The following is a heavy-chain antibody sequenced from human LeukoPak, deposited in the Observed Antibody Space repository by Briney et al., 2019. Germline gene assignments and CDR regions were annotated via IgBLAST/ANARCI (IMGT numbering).Heavy chain of an antibody. D-gene: IGHD4-17*01. V-gene: IGHV3-23*01. CDR1: GFTFNNYA. J-gene: IGHJ4*02. CDR2: ISGGGETT. Sequence: PGGSLRLSCAASGFTFNNYAMNWVRQAPGKGLEWVSSISGGGETTYYADSAKGRFTISRDNSQNTLYLQMNSLGAEDTAVYYCARDYADYVGYFFFDYWGQATLVTVSS. CDR3: ARDYADYVGYFFFDY.